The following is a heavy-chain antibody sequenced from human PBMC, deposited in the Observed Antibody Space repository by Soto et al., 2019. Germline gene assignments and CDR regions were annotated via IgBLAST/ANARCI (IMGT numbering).Heavy chain of an antibody. D-gene: IGHD2-15*01. V-gene: IGHV3-13*01. CDR1: GFTFSGFD. CDR3: ARGQEVGAHFFDS. CDR2: IGTAGDT. J-gene: IGHJ4*02. Sequence: GGSLRLSCEASGFTFSGFDMHWVRQPTGKDLEWVSTIGTAGDTYYAVSVKGRFTISRDNAKNSLSLQMNGLRAGDTAVYFCARGQEVGAHFFDSWGQGTQVTVSS.